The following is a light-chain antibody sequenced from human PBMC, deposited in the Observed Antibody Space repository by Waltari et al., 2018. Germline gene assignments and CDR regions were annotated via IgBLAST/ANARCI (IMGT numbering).Light chain of an antibody. V-gene: IGKV3-20*01. Sequence: EIVLTQSPGTLSLSPGVSATLPCRASQSVSSSYLAWYQQKPGQAPRLLIYGASSRATGIPDRFSGSGSGTDFTLTISRLEPEDFAVYYCQQYGSSLFTFGPGTKVDIK. CDR2: GAS. J-gene: IGKJ3*01. CDR1: QSVSSSY. CDR3: QQYGSSLFT.